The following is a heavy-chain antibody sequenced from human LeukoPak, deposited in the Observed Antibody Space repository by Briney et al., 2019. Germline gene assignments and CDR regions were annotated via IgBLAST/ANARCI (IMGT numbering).Heavy chain of an antibody. Sequence: GGSLRLSCAASGFTFSSYSMNWVRQAPGKGLEWVSSISSRSSYIYYADSVKGRFTISRDNAKNSLYLQMNSLRAEDTALYYCARSGLGGATITLGYWGQGTLVTVSS. D-gene: IGHD1-26*01. CDR2: ISSRSSYI. CDR1: GFTFSSYS. J-gene: IGHJ4*02. V-gene: IGHV3-21*04. CDR3: ARSGLGGATITLGY.